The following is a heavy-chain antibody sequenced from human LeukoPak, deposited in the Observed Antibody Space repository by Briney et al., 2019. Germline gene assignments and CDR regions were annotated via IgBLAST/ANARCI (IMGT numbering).Heavy chain of an antibody. V-gene: IGHV3-13*01. D-gene: IGHD6-13*01. J-gene: IGHJ2*01. Sequence: GGSLRLSCAASEFTFSSYGMHWVRQATGKGLEWVSGIGTAGEIYYPGSVKGRFTISRENAKNSLYLQMNSLRAGDTAVYYCARAAYSSTWYSRYFDLWGRGTLVTVSS. CDR3: ARAAYSSTWYSRYFDL. CDR2: IGTAGEI. CDR1: EFTFSSYG.